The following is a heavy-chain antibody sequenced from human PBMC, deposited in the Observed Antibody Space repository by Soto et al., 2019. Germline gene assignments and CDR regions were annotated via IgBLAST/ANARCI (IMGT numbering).Heavy chain of an antibody. Sequence: PGGSLRLSCAASGFSFGSSSMHWGRQAPGGGPEWVASISSDGRKTYYSESAKGRFTISRDNSKNTLYLQMNSLRAEDTAVYYCARDRGPWGWFDPWGQGTLVTVSS. CDR1: GFSFGSSS. D-gene: IGHD3-16*01. CDR3: ARDRGPWGWFDP. J-gene: IGHJ5*02. CDR2: ISSDGRKT. V-gene: IGHV3-33*05.